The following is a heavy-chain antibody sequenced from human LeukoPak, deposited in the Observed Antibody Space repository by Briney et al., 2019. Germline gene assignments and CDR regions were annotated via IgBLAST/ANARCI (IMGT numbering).Heavy chain of an antibody. CDR3: ARVSPALGGYPYY. V-gene: IGHV4-34*12. J-gene: IGHJ4*02. Sequence: SETLSLTCAVYGGSFSDYSWTWIRQPPGKGLGWVGSIFYSGSTYYNPSLKSQVTISVDTSKTQFSLKLTSVTAADTVVFYGARVSPALGGYPYYWGQGTLVTVSS. CDR1: GGSFSDYS. D-gene: IGHD3-22*01. CDR2: IFYSGST.